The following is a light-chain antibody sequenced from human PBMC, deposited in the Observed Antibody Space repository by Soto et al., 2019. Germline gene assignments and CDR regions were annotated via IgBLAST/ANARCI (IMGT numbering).Light chain of an antibody. Sequence: ETVLTQSPATLSLSPGEGATLSCRASQSVSSYLAWYQQKPGQAPRLLIYDASNRASGIPARFSGSGSGTDFTLTISSLEPEDFAVYYCQQRSDWPPWTFGQGTKVDIK. CDR1: QSVSSY. CDR3: QQRSDWPPWT. CDR2: DAS. V-gene: IGKV3-11*01. J-gene: IGKJ1*01.